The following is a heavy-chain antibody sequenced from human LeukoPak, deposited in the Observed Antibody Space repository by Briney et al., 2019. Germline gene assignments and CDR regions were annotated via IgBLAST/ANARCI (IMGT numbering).Heavy chain of an antibody. CDR1: GFTFSSYS. D-gene: IGHD1-14*01. CDR2: ISSSSSYI. CDR3: ASGRVSSTGG. J-gene: IGHJ4*02. V-gene: IGHV3-21*01. Sequence: SGGSLRLSCAASGFTFSSYSMNWVRQAPGKGLEWVSSISSSSSYIYYADSVKGRFTISRDNAKNSLYLQMNSLRAEDTAAYYCASGRVSSTGGWGQGTLVTVSS.